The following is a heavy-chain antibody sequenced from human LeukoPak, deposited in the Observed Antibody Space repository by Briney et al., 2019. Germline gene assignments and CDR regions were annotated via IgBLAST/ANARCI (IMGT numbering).Heavy chain of an antibody. V-gene: IGHV3-23*01. CDR1: GFTFSDYA. J-gene: IGHJ3*01. D-gene: IGHD2-8*01. CDR2: TGPV. CDR3: AKDSFSYNGIFDALDV. Sequence: GGSLRLSCVASGFTFSDYAMTWVRQAPGKGLEWVSSTGPVHYADSVKGRFTISRDDSKNTLFLQMSSLRAEDTAIYYCAKDSFSYNGIFDALDVWGQGTMVTVSS.